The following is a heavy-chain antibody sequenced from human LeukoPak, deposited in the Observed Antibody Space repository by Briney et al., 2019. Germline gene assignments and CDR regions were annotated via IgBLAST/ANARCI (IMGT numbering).Heavy chain of an antibody. V-gene: IGHV4-59*08. J-gene: IGHJ4*02. CDR3: ARHSYYGSGRLGFDY. CDR2: IYYSGST. D-gene: IGHD3-10*01. Sequence: SETLSLTCTVSGGSISSYYWSWIRQPPGKGLEWIGYIYYSGSTNYNPSLKSRVTISVDTSKNQSSLKLSSVTAADTAVYYCARHSYYGSGRLGFDYWGQGTLVTVSS. CDR1: GGSISSYY.